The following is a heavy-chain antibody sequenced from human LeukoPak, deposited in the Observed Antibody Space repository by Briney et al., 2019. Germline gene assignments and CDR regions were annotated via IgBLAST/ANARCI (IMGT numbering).Heavy chain of an antibody. D-gene: IGHD1-1*01. Sequence: GASVTVSCKASGYTFSTFGIAWVRQAPGQGLEWIGWIYPKNGGTYYAQKFQGRVTMTRDTSISTAYMELSGLRSDDTAVYYCLRENWYYDYWGQGTLVTVSS. CDR1: GYTFSTFG. J-gene: IGHJ4*02. CDR3: LRENWYYDY. V-gene: IGHV1-2*02. CDR2: IYPKNGGT.